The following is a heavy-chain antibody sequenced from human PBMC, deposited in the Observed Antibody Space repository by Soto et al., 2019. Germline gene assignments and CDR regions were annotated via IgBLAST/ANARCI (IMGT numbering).Heavy chain of an antibody. Sequence: QVQLVQSGAEVKKPGSSVKVSCKASGGTFSRYAISWVRQAPGQGLEWMGGIIPIFGTANYAQKFQGRVTITADESTSTDYMELSSLRVEATAVYYCARAIVGPTTTGWLDPWGQGNLVTVSS. J-gene: IGHJ5*02. CDR3: ARAIVGPTTTGWLDP. CDR1: GGTFSRYA. CDR2: IIPIFGTA. V-gene: IGHV1-69*01. D-gene: IGHD1-26*01.